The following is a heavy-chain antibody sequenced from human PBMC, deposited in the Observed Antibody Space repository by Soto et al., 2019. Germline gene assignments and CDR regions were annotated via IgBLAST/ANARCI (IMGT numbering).Heavy chain of an antibody. CDR3: ARDIDARYNWFDP. J-gene: IGHJ5*02. V-gene: IGHV6-1*01. CDR2: TYYRSKWYN. Sequence: SQTRSLACAISGDSVSSNSAALTWIRESPSRGVEWLGRTYYRSKWYNDYAVSVKSRMNINPDTSNNHFSLQLNSVTPEDTAVYFCARDIDARYNWFDPWGQGTLVTVS. CDR1: GDSVSSNSAA. D-gene: IGHD6-6*01.